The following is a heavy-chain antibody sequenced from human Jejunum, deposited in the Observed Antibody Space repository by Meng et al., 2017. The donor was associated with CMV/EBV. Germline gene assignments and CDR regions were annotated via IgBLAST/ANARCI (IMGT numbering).Heavy chain of an antibody. J-gene: IGHJ5*01. CDR3: ANIKKSWFES. CDR1: GDSINSGGHY. CDR2: IYYSGAA. Sequence: CPVSGDSINSGGHYWRWLRRLPGRGLEWMGYIYYSGAAYYNPSLKSRLTLSVDTSKNQISLELKSVTAADTALYYCANIKKSWFESWGQGTLVTVSS. D-gene: IGHD1/OR15-1a*01. V-gene: IGHV4-30-4*01.